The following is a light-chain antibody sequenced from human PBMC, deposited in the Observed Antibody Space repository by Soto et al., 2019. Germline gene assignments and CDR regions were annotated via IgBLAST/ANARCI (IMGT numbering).Light chain of an antibody. CDR1: QSVRSY. J-gene: IGKJ1*01. CDR2: GAS. V-gene: IGKV3-20*01. CDR3: QQYGSSGT. Sequence: EIVMTQSPATLSVSPGERATLSFRASQSVRSYLAWYQQKPGQAPRLLIYGASSRATGIPDRFSGSGSGTDFTLTISRLEPEDFAVYYCQQYGSSGTFGQGTKVDIK.